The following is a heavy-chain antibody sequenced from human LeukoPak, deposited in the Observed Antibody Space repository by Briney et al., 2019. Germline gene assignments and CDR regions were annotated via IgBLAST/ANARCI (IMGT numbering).Heavy chain of an antibody. D-gene: IGHD3-10*01. CDR1: GLTFSNYW. CDR2: MKTDGSDK. CDR3: ARDSLIQYGSGSYWGFDY. V-gene: IGHV3-7*03. Sequence: GGSLRLSCAASGLTFSNYWMSLVRQAPGKGPEWVGDMKTDGSDKYYVGSVKGRFTISRDNAKNSLYLQMNSLRAEDTAVYYCARDSLIQYGSGSYWGFDYWGQGILVTVSS. J-gene: IGHJ4*02.